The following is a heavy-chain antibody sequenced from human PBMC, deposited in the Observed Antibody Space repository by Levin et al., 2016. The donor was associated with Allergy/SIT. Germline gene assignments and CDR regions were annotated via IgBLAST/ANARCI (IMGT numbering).Heavy chain of an antibody. V-gene: IGHV3-30*02. CDR2: IRYDGSNK. Sequence: GGSLRLSCAASGFTFSSYGMHWVRQAPGKGLEWVAFIRYDGSNKYYADSVKGRFTISRDNSKNTLYLQMNSLRAEDTAVYYCAKDRGVRWGRSIFDYWGQGTLVTVSS. CDR3: AKDRGVRWGRSIFDY. J-gene: IGHJ4*02. D-gene: IGHD3-10*01. CDR1: GFTFSSYG.